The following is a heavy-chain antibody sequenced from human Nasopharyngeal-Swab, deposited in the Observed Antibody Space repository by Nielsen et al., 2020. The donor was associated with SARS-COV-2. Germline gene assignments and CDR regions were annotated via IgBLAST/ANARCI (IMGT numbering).Heavy chain of an antibody. J-gene: IGHJ4*02. CDR2: ISSSSSYI. D-gene: IGHD4-11*01. V-gene: IGHV3-21*01. Sequence: EALKISCAASGFTFSSYSMNWVRLALGKGLEWVSSISSSSSYIYYADSVKGRFTISRDNAKNSLYLQMNSLRAEDTAVYYCARWDYSNYDLDYWGQGTLVTVSS. CDR1: GFTFSSYS. CDR3: ARWDYSNYDLDY.